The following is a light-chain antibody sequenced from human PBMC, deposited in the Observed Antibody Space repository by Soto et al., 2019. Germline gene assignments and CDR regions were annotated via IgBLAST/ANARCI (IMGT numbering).Light chain of an antibody. CDR2: AAD. CDR3: QQSYDMPWT. J-gene: IGKJ1*01. Sequence: DIQMTQSPSSLSVSVGDTVTITCRASQSITNHLTWFQQKPGKAPSLLIFAADNLQDGVPSRFSGSGSGRDFSLTISSLQPEDFATYYCQQSYDMPWTFGQGTKVDIK. V-gene: IGKV1-39*01. CDR1: QSITNH.